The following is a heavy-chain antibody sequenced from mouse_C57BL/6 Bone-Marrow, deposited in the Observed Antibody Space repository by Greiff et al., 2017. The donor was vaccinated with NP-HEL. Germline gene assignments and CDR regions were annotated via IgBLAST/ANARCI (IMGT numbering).Heavy chain of an antibody. D-gene: IGHD1-1*01. Sequence: QVQLQQPGAELVMPGASVKLSCKASGYTFTSYWMHWVKQRPGQGLEWIGEIDPSDSYTNYNQKFKGKSTLTVDKYSSTAYMQLSSLTSEDSAVYYCARWGGSSYDYFDYWGQGTTLTVSS. CDR3: ARWGGSSYDYFDY. CDR1: GYTFTSYW. J-gene: IGHJ2*01. V-gene: IGHV1-69*01. CDR2: IDPSDSYT.